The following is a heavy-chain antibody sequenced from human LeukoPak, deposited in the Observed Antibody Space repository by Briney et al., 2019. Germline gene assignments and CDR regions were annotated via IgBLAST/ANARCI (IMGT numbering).Heavy chain of an antibody. CDR2: IIPIFGTA. J-gene: IGHJ4*02. CDR3: ARASGAARPFDY. CDR1: GGTFSSYA. V-gene: IGHV1-69*06. Sequence: SVKVSCKASGGTFSSYAISWVRQAPGQGLEWMGGIIPIFGTANYAQKFQGRVTITADKSTSTAYMELSSLRSEDTAVYYCARASGAARPFDYWGQGTLVTVSS. D-gene: IGHD6-6*01.